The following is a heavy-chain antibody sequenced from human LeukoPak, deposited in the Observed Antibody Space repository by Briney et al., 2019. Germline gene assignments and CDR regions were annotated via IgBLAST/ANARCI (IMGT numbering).Heavy chain of an antibody. CDR1: GFNFNNAW. CDR2: IKSKTDGGTT. CDR3: TPEVDYYGSGSYSGAFDI. J-gene: IGHJ3*02. D-gene: IGHD3-10*01. V-gene: IGHV3-15*01. Sequence: GGSLRLSCAASGFNFNNAWMTWVRQAPGKGLEWVGRIKSKTDGGTTDYAATVKGRFTISRDDSKNTLYLQMNSLKTEDTAVYYCTPEVDYYGSGSYSGAFDIWGQGTMVTVSS.